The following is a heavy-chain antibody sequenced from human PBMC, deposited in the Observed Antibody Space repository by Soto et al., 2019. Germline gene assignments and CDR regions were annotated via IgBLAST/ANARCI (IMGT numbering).Heavy chain of an antibody. CDR3: ARVTTYYYGSGSVP. CDR2: IYDNGDT. D-gene: IGHD3-10*01. J-gene: IGHJ5*02. Sequence: GGSLRLSCAASGFAFSTHAMNWVRQAPGKGLAWVSVIYDNGDTYYPDSVKGRFTISRDNSKNTLYLQMNSLRAEDTAVYHCARVTTYYYGSGSVPWGQGTLVTVSS. V-gene: IGHV3-66*01. CDR1: GFAFSTHA.